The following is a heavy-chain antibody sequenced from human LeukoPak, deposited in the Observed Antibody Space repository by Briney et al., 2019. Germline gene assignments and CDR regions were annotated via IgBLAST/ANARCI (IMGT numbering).Heavy chain of an antibody. CDR2: ISAYNGNT. V-gene: IGHV1-18*01. D-gene: IGHD3-3*01. Sequence: ASVKVSCKASGYTFTSYGISWVRQAPGQGLEWMGWISAYNGNTNYAQKLQGRVTMTTDTSTSTAYMELRSLRSDDTAVYYCARGLESLFSPEQPTFWSGSYYYMDVWGKGTTVTVSS. J-gene: IGHJ6*03. CDR3: ARGLESLFSPEQPTFWSGSYYYMDV. CDR1: GYTFTSYG.